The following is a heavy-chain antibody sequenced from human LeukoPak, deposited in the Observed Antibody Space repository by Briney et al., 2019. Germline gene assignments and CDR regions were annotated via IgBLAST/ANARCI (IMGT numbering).Heavy chain of an antibody. CDR2: IIPILTTT. J-gene: IGHJ4*02. CDR3: ARDPLAASAPGYFDY. CDR1: GGTFSNFG. Sequence: GASVKVSCKASGGTFSNFGISWVRQAPGHGLEWMGVIIPILTTTHYAQNFQGRVTIIADDSTSTSYLELSSLTSEDTAVYYCARDPLAASAPGYFDYWGQGTLVTVSS. V-gene: IGHV1-69*13. D-gene: IGHD6-13*01.